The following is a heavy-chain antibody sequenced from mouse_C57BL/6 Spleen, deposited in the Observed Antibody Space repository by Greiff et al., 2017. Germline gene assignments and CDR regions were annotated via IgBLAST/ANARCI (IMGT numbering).Heavy chain of an antibody. CDR2: IYPGDGDT. J-gene: IGHJ4*01. CDR3: AREDYHYAMDY. Sequence: VQLQQSGPELVKPGASVKISCKASGYAFSSSWMNWVKQRPGKGLEWIGRIYPGDGDTNYNGKFKGKATLTADKSSSTAYMQLSSLTSEDSAVYFCAREDYHYAMDYWGQGTSVTVSS. V-gene: IGHV1-82*01. CDR1: GYAFSSSW. D-gene: IGHD2-4*01.